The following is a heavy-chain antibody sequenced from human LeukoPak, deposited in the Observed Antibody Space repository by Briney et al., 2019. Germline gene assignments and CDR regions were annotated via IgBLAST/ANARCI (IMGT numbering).Heavy chain of an antibody. CDR1: GGSISSSNW. J-gene: IGHJ3*02. Sequence: SGTLSLTCAVSGGSISSSNWWSWVRQPPGKGLEWIGEIYHSGSTNYNPSLKSRVTISVDTSKTQFSLKLSSVTAADTAVYYCARSGYSYGADAFDIWGQGTMVTVSS. CDR3: ARSGYSYGADAFDI. CDR2: IYHSGST. D-gene: IGHD5-18*01. V-gene: IGHV4-4*02.